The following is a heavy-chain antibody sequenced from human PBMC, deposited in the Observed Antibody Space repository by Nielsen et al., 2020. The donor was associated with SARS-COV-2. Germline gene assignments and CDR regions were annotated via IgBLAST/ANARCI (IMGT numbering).Heavy chain of an antibody. V-gene: IGHV3-23*01. D-gene: IGHD1-7*01. CDR2: ISGRGGST. Sequence: GGSLRLSCAASGFTFSSYAMSWVRQAPGKGLEWVSGISGRGGSTYNADSVQGRFTISRDNSKNTLYLQMDSLRAEDTAIYYCAKDRGTGTGNWFDPWGQGTLVTVSS. CDR3: AKDRGTGTGNWFDP. J-gene: IGHJ5*02. CDR1: GFTFSSYA.